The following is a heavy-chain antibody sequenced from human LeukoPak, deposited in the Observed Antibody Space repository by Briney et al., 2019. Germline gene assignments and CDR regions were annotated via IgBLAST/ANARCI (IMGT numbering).Heavy chain of an antibody. V-gene: IGHV3-21*01. CDR1: EFTFSNYS. CDR2: ISSSSSYI. Sequence: GGSLRLSCAASEFTFSNYSMNWVRQAPGKGLEWVSFISSSSSYIYYADSVKGRFTISRDNAKNSLYLQMNSLRAEDTAVYYCAGGTYINLYFDYWGQGTLVTVSS. D-gene: IGHD4-11*01. CDR3: AGGTYINLYFDY. J-gene: IGHJ4*02.